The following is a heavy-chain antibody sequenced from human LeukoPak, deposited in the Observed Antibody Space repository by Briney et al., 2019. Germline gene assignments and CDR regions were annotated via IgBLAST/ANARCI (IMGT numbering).Heavy chain of an antibody. J-gene: IGHJ6*02. Sequence: SETLSLTCAVSGGSISSGYWSWIRQPPGKGLEWIGYIYYSGSTSYNPSLKSRVTISVDTSKNQFSLRLSSVTAADTAVYYCARDVSIRDYYYGMDVWGQGTTITVSS. D-gene: IGHD3-10*01. CDR1: GGSISSGY. CDR2: IYYSGST. CDR3: ARDVSIRDYYYGMDV. V-gene: IGHV4-59*01.